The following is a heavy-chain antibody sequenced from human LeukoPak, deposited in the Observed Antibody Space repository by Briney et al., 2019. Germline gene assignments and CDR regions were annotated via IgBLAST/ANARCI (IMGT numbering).Heavy chain of an antibody. CDR1: GYSISSGYY. V-gene: IGHV4-38-2*02. J-gene: IGHJ4*02. D-gene: IGHD3-16*02. CDR2: IYHSGST. CDR3: ARVGDDYVWGSYRYLNPFDY. Sequence: PSETLSLTCTVSGYSISSGYYWGWIRQPPGKGLEWIGSIYHSGSTYYNPSLKSRVTISVDTSKNQFSLKLSSVTAADTAVYYCARVGDDYVWGSYRYLNPFDYWGQGTLVTVSS.